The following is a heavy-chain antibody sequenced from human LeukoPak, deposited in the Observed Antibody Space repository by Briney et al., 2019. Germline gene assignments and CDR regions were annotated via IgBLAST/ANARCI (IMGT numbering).Heavy chain of an antibody. D-gene: IGHD2-2*02. V-gene: IGHV6-1*01. J-gene: IGHJ6*02. CDR1: GDSVSSNSAA. CDR2: TYYRSKWYN. Sequence: SQTLSLTCAISGDSVSSNSAARNWIRQSPSRGLEWLGRTYYRSKWYNDYAVSVKSRITINPDTSKNQFSLQLNSVTPEDTAVYYCAREDIVVVPAAIGGYYYYYGMDVWGQGTTVTVSS. CDR3: AREDIVVVPAAIGGYYYYYGMDV.